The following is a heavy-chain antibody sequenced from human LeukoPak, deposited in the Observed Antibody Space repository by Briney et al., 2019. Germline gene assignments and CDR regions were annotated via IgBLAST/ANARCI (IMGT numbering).Heavy chain of an antibody. CDR1: GGTFSSYA. D-gene: IGHD2-2*01. CDR2: IIPIFGIA. V-gene: IGHV1-69*04. Sequence: GASVKVSCKASGGTFSSYAISWVRQAPGQGLEWMGRIIPIFGIANYAQKFQGRVMITADKSTSTAYMELSSLRSEDTAVYYCARSNIVVVPAARSSDAFDIWGQGTMVTVSS. CDR3: ARSNIVVVPAARSSDAFDI. J-gene: IGHJ3*02.